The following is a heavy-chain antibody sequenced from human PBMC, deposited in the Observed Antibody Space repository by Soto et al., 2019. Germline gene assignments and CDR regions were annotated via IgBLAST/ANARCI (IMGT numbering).Heavy chain of an antibody. CDR3: ARVAVAGTPLTFFDY. CDR2: ISCSSSYI. J-gene: IGHJ4*02. D-gene: IGHD6-19*01. V-gene: IGHV3-21*01. CDR1: GLTFSSYS. Sequence: GGSLRLSCAASGLTFSSYSMNWVRQAPGKGLEWVSSISCSSSYIYYADSVKGRFTISRDNAKNSLYLQMNSLRAEDTAVYYCARVAVAGTPLTFFDYWGQGTLVTVSS.